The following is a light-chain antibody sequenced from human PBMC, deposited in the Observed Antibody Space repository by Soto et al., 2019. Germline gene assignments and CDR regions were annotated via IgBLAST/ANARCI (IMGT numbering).Light chain of an antibody. J-gene: IGKJ4*01. CDR2: DAS. CDR3: QQRSNWPPVT. CDR1: QSVSNF. Sequence: DILFILSPTRLCLSVGERATQSCRASQSVSNFLAWYQQKPGQAPRLLIYDASNRATGIPARFSGSGSGTDFTLTISSLEPEEYAVDYSQQRSNWPPVTFGEGTKVDI. V-gene: IGKV3-11*01.